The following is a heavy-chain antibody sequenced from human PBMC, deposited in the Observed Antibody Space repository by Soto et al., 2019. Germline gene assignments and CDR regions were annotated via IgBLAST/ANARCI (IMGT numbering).Heavy chain of an antibody. Sequence: GGSLRLSCAASGFTFSSYGMHWVRQAPGKGLEWVAVISYDGSNKYYADSVKGRFTISRDNSKNTLYLQMNSLRAEDTAVYYCIKSAGDYSPPPLDYWGQGTLVTVSS. D-gene: IGHD4-17*01. CDR1: GFTFSSYG. CDR2: ISYDGSNK. CDR3: IKSAGDYSPPPLDY. V-gene: IGHV3-30*03. J-gene: IGHJ4*02.